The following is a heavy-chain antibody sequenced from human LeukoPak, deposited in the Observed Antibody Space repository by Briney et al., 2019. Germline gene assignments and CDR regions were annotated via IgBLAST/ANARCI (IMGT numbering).Heavy chain of an antibody. Sequence: GESLKISCKGSGYSFTRHWIGWVRQMPGKGLEWMGIIYPGDSDTRYNPSFQGQVTISADKSINTAYLHWSSLEASDTAMYYCARLPQEGYFSGVDVWGQGTTVIVSS. CDR3: ARLPQEGYFSGVDV. CDR1: GYSFTRHW. CDR2: IYPGDSDT. V-gene: IGHV5-51*01. J-gene: IGHJ6*02.